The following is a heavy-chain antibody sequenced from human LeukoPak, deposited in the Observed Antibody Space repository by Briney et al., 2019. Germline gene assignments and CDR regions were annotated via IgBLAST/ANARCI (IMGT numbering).Heavy chain of an antibody. D-gene: IGHD2-15*01. V-gene: IGHV1-8*01. CDR2: MNPNSGNT. CDR3: ARGGLCSGGSCYDFDY. Sequence: ASVKVSCKASGYTFTSYDINWVRQATGQGLEWMGWMNPNSGNTGYAQKFQGRVTMTRNTSISTVYMELSSLRSEDTAVYYCARGGLCSGGSCYDFDYWGQGTLVTVSS. J-gene: IGHJ4*02. CDR1: GYTFTSYD.